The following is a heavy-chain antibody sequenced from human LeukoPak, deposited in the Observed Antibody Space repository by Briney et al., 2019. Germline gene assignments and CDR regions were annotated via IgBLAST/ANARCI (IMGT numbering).Heavy chain of an antibody. V-gene: IGHV1-2*02. CDR1: GYTFTGDY. J-gene: IGHJ6*03. CDR3: ARAYYDILTGYYRFRYMDV. Sequence: ASVKVSCKASGYTFTGDYMRWVRQAPGQGLEWVGWFNPNRVGTNYAQKLQGGVTMTRDTSISPAYMEMSRLRSDDTAVYYCARAYYDILTGYYRFRYMDVWGKGTTVTVSS. D-gene: IGHD3-9*01. CDR2: FNPNRVGT.